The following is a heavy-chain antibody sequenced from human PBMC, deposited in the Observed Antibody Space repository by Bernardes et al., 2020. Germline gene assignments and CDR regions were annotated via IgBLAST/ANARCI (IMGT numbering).Heavy chain of an antibody. D-gene: IGHD3-3*01. V-gene: IGHV3-7*01. CDR2: IKQDGSEK. Sequence: GGSLRLSCAASGFTFSSYWMSWVRQAPGKGLEWVANIKQDGSEKYYVDSVKGRFTISRDNAKNSLYLQMNSLRAEDTAVYYCARGGSLAVLRFLEWQMRIRSDNWFDPWGQGTLVTVSS. J-gene: IGHJ5*02. CDR3: ARGGSLAVLRFLEWQMRIRSDNWFDP. CDR1: GFTFSSYW.